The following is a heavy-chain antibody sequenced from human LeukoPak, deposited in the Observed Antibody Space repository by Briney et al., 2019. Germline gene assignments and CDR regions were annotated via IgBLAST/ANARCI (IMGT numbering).Heavy chain of an antibody. CDR1: GGSFSGYY. CDR2: INHSGST. CDR3: ASGETREYSSSSRPFDY. Sequence: PSETLSLTCAVYGGSFSGYYRSWIRQPPGKGLEWIGEINHSGSTNYNPSLKSRVTISVDTSKNQFSLKLSSVTAADTAVYYCASGETREYSSSSRPFDYWGQGTLVTVSS. D-gene: IGHD6-6*01. V-gene: IGHV4-34*01. J-gene: IGHJ4*02.